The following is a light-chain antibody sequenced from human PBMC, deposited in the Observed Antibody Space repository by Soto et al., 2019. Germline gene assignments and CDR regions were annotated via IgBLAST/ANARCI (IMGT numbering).Light chain of an antibody. V-gene: IGLV2-14*02. Sequence: QSALAQPASVSGSPGQSITISCTGTSGFVGSFSLVSWYQQHPGKAPKVMIYGVTNRPSGVSNRFSGSKSGNTASLTISGLQAEDEADYHCSSYTSGSSHYVFGTGTKLTVL. J-gene: IGLJ1*01. CDR3: SSYTSGSSHYV. CDR2: GVT. CDR1: SGFVGSFSL.